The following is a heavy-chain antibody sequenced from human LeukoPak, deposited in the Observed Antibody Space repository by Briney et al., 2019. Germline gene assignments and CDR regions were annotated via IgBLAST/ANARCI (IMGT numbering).Heavy chain of an antibody. D-gene: IGHD6-13*01. CDR2: IITYNDHT. V-gene: IGHV1-18*01. CDR3: ARASRPPTYSSSWYYFDY. CDR1: GYTFTSYA. Sequence: ASVKVSCTASGYTFTSYAISWVRQAPGQGLEWMGWIITYNDHTDYAQKFQGRVTMTTDTSTNTAYMELRSLRSDDTAVYYCARASRPPTYSSSWYYFDYWGQGTLVTVSS. J-gene: IGHJ4*02.